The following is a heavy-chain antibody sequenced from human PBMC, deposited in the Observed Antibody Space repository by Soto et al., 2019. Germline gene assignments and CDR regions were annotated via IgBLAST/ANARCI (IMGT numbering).Heavy chain of an antibody. CDR2: IIPIFDTA. D-gene: IGHD2-2*01. V-gene: IGHV1-69*06. CDR3: ARDPWRSSNRWRVRQVADGDHYRMDV. J-gene: IGHJ6*02. Sequence: QVQLVQSGAEVKKPGSSVKVSCKASGGTFSSYGISWVRQAPGQGLEWMGGIIPIFDTAKYAQKFQGRVTITADNSTSTAYMEVSRLRSADTGVYYCARDPWRSSNRWRVRQVADGDHYRMDVSGQRTTVTL. CDR1: GGTFSSYG.